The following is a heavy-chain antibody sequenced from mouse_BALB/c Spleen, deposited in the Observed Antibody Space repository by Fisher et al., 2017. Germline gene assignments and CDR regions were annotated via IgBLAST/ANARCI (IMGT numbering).Heavy chain of an antibody. CDR3: ARRDGNYAMDY. Sequence: KFKGKATLTVDKSSSTAYMQLKSLTSEDTAVYYCARRDGNYAMDYWGQGTSVTVSS. V-gene: IGHV1-42*01. D-gene: IGHD2-1*01. J-gene: IGHJ4*01.